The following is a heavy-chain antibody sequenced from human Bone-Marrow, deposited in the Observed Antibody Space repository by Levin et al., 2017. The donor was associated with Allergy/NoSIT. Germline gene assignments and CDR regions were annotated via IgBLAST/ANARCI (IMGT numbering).Heavy chain of an antibody. J-gene: IGHJ5*02. Sequence: LVASVKVSCKASGYTFIDYYIHWVRQAPGQGLEWMGWINPNSGGTEYAQKFQDRVTLARDTSISTVYLYMSSLRSDDTAMYYCASLSGWYNHWGQGSLVTVSS. CDR1: GYTFIDYY. CDR2: INPNSGGT. CDR3: ASLSGWYNH. V-gene: IGHV1-2*03. D-gene: IGHD6-25*01.